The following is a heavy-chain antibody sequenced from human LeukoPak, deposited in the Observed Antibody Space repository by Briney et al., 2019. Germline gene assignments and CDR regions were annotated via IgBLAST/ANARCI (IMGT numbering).Heavy chain of an antibody. J-gene: IGHJ4*02. Sequence: GGSLRLSCAASGFTFSSYWMHWVRQAPGKGQVWVSRINSDGSDTSYADSVKSRFTVSRDNAKNTLYLQMNSLRPEDTALYYCATSSSWYPVSSDHWGQGTLVTVSS. D-gene: IGHD6-13*01. V-gene: IGHV3-74*01. CDR1: GFTFSSYW. CDR2: INSDGSDT. CDR3: ATSSSWYPVSSDH.